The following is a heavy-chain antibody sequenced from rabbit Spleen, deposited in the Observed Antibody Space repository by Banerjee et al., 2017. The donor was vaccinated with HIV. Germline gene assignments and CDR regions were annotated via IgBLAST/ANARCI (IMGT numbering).Heavy chain of an antibody. J-gene: IGHJ4*01. V-gene: IGHV1S40*01. D-gene: IGHD2-1*01. Sequence: QSLEESGGDLVKPGASLTLTCTASGFSFSSIYYMCWVRQAPGKGLEWIACIYTGSSGSTGYATWAKGRFTISKSSSTTVTLQMTSLTAADTATYFCVRDQAGDADYGPYYLNLWGPGTLVTVS. CDR2: IYTGSSGST. CDR3: VRDQAGDADYGPYYLNL. CDR1: GFSFSSIYY.